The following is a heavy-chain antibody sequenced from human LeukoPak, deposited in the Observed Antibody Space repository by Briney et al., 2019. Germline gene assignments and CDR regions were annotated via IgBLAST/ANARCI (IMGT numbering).Heavy chain of an antibody. D-gene: IGHD3-22*01. CDR1: GGSISSFY. J-gene: IGHJ4*02. Sequence: PSETLSLTCAVSGGSISSFYWSWVRQPPAKGLEWVGYISYGGGTTYNPSLKRRVSMSIDTSKNQFSLRLSSVTAADTALYYCARVGDTSGYFYYFDYWGQGTLVTVSS. V-gene: IGHV4-59*08. CDR3: ARVGDTSGYFYYFDY. CDR2: ISYGGGT.